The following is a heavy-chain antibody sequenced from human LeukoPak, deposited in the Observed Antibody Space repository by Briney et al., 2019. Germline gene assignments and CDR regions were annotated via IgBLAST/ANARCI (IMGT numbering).Heavy chain of an antibody. V-gene: IGHV4-34*01. D-gene: IGHD1-26*01. Sequence: SETLSLTCAVYGGSVSGYYWSLIRQPAGKGLEWVGEINHSGSTNYNPSLKSRVTISVDTSKNQFSLKLSSVTAADTAVYYCARALGRELLIRWEYYYYGMDVWGQGTTVTVSS. CDR1: GGSVSGYY. J-gene: IGHJ6*02. CDR2: INHSGST. CDR3: ARALGRELLIRWEYYYYGMDV.